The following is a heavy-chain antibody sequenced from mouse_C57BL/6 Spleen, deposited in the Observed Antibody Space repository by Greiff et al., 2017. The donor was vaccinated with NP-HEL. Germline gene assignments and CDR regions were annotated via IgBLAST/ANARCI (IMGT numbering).Heavy chain of an antibody. CDR3: ARVGSYDYWTWFAY. V-gene: IGHV1-80*01. Sequence: QVQLQQSGAELVKPGASVKISCKASGYAFSSYWMNWVKQRPGKGLEWLGQIYPGDGDTNYNGKFKGKATLTADKSSSTAYMQLSSLTSEDSAVYFCARVGSYDYWTWFAYWGQGTLVTVSA. D-gene: IGHD2-4*01. CDR1: GYAFSSYW. J-gene: IGHJ3*01. CDR2: IYPGDGDT.